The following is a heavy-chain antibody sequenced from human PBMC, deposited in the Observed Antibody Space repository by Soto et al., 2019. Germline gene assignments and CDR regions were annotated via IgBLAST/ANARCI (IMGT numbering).Heavy chain of an antibody. D-gene: IGHD3-16*01. CDR3: ASPTLGAFDI. J-gene: IGHJ3*02. Sequence: SETLSLTCTVSGGSISSSNYYWGWIRQPPGKGLEWIGSIYYSGSTAYNSSLKSRVTMSVDTSKNQFSLRLSSVTAADTAVYYCASPTLGAFDIWGQGTMVTV. CDR2: IYYSGST. V-gene: IGHV4-39*01. CDR1: GGSISSSNYY.